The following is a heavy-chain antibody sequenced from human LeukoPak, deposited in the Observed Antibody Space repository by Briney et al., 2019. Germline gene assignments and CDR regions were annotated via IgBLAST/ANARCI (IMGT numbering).Heavy chain of an antibody. Sequence: SETLSLTCTVSGGSISSGDYYWSWIRQPPGKGLEWIGYIYYSGSTYYNPSLKSRVTISVDTSKNQFSLKLSSVTAADTAVYYCASLKYCSGPYCFSDVYFGLDVWGQGTTVTVSS. CDR2: IYYSGST. CDR3: ASLKYCSGPYCFSDVYFGLDV. CDR1: GGSISSGDYY. V-gene: IGHV4-30-4*01. D-gene: IGHD2-15*01. J-gene: IGHJ6*02.